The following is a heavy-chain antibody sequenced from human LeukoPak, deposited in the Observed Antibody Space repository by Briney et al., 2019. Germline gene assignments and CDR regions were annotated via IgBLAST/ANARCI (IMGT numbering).Heavy chain of an antibody. J-gene: IGHJ6*03. Sequence: SVKVSCKASGGTFSSYAISWVRQAPGQGLEWMGGIIPIFGTANYAQKFQGRVTITTDESTSTAYMELSSLRSEDTAVYYCARVEVVPALDYYYYMDVWGKGTTVTVSS. V-gene: IGHV1-69*05. CDR2: IIPIFGTA. CDR3: ARVEVVPALDYYYYMDV. CDR1: GGTFSSYA. D-gene: IGHD2-2*01.